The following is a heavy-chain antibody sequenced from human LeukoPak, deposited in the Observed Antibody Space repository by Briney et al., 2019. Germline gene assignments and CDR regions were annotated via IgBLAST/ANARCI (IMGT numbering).Heavy chain of an antibody. CDR2: IIGNGSTI. CDR1: GFTFSSYE. D-gene: IGHD6-19*01. J-gene: IGHJ4*02. Sequence: PGGSLRLSCAASGFTFSSYEMNWVRQAPGKGLEWVSHIIGNGSTIYYADSVRDRFTISRDNAKNSLYLQMNSLRAEDTAVYYCASGGSSGWSYWGLGTLVTVSS. V-gene: IGHV3-48*03. CDR3: ASGGSSGWSY.